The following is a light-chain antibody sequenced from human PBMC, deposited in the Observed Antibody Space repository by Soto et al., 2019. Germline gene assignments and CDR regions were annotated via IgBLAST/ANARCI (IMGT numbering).Light chain of an antibody. V-gene: IGKV1-5*03. CDR1: QSISGS. CDR2: EAS. CDR3: QQYNGYWT. Sequence: DIQMTQSPSTLSASVGDRVTITCRASQSISGSLAWYQQKPGKAPKLLIYEASNLESGVPSRFSGSGSGTEYTLTISSLQPDDSASYYCQQYNGYWTFGQGTRVEIK. J-gene: IGKJ1*01.